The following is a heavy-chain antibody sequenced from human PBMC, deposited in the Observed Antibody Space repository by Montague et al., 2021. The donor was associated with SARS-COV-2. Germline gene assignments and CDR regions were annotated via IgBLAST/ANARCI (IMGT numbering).Heavy chain of an antibody. V-gene: IGHV3-23*01. CDR1: GFPFNTYT. CDR3: AKNGGSGSLVYWYFDL. Sequence: SLRLSCAASGFPFNTYTMTWVRQAPGKGLEWVSSIFGSGAGTYYXDSXQGRFTISRDNSKNTLYLQLHSLRAEDTAVYYCAKNGGSGSLVYWYFDLWGRGTPVAVSS. CDR2: IFGSGAGT. D-gene: IGHD2-8*01. J-gene: IGHJ2*01.